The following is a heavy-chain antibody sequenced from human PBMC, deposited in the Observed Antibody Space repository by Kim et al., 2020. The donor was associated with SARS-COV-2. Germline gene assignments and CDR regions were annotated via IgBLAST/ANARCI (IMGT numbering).Heavy chain of an antibody. CDR1: GYTFTNYH. CDR2: INPSSGTT. V-gene: IGHV1-46*01. Sequence: ASVKVSCKASGYTFTNYHMHWVRQAPGQGLEWVGIINPSSGTTTYAETFQGRVTMTRDTSTTTVYMDLSSLRSEDTAVYYCAREGGSSGTSVDYWGQGTLVTVSS. J-gene: IGHJ4*02. D-gene: IGHD3-10*01. CDR3: AREGGSSGTSVDY.